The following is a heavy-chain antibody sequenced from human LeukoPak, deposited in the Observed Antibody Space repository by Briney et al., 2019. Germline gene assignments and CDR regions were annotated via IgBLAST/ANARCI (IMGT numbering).Heavy chain of an antibody. D-gene: IGHD3-16*01. CDR3: ATTFGGVISY. CDR2: IRSKAYGGTT. V-gene: IGHV3-49*03. J-gene: IGHJ4*02. CDR1: GFTFGDYA. Sequence: GGSLRLSCTASGFTFGDYAMSWFRQAPGKGLEWVGFIRSKAYGGTTEYAASVKGRFTISRDDSKSIAYLQMNSLKTEDTAVYYCATTFGGVISYWGQGTLVTVSS.